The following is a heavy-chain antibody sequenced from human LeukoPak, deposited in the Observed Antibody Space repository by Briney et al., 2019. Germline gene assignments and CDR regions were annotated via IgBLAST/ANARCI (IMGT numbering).Heavy chain of an antibody. CDR3: TTELDSGGYYYIGYFQH. CDR2: ISSSSSTI. Sequence: GGSLRFSCAASGLTFSSYSMNWVRQAPGKGLEWVSYISSSSSTIYYADSVKGRFTISRDNAKNSLYLQMNSLRAEDTAVYYCTTELDSGGYYYIGYFQHWGQGTLVTVSS. J-gene: IGHJ1*01. V-gene: IGHV3-48*01. D-gene: IGHD3-22*01. CDR1: GLTFSSYS.